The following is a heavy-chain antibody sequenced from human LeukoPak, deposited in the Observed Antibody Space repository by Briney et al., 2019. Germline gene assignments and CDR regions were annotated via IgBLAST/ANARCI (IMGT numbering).Heavy chain of an antibody. CDR2: IYYSGST. CDR3: ARDSRYCSGGSCYFAFDI. V-gene: IGHV4-39*07. CDR1: GGSISSSSYY. D-gene: IGHD2-15*01. Sequence: SETLSLTCTVSGGSISSSSYYWGWIRQPPGTGLEWIESIYYSGSTYYNPSLKSRVTISVDTSKNQFSPKLSSVTAADTAVYYCARDSRYCSGGSCYFAFDIRGQGTMVTVSS. J-gene: IGHJ3*02.